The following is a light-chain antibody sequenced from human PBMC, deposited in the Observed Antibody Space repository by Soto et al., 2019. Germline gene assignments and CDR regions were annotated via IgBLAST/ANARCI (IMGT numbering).Light chain of an antibody. Sequence: DIQLTQSPSFLSASVGDRVTITCRASQDVSRYLAWYQQKPGKAPNLLIYAASTLRSGVPSRFSGSVSETEFTLTISSLQPEDFATYSCQQLNSYVFAFGPGTKVDIK. CDR2: AAS. V-gene: IGKV1-9*01. CDR1: QDVSRY. CDR3: QQLNSYVFA. J-gene: IGKJ3*01.